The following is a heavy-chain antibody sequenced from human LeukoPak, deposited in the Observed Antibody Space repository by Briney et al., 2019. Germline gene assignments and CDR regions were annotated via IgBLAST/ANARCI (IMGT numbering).Heavy chain of an antibody. CDR2: IYYSGTT. V-gene: IGHV4-30-4*01. CDR1: GASISGADHY. J-gene: IGHJ4*02. D-gene: IGHD2/OR15-2a*01. Sequence: SETLSLTCFVSGASISGADHYWSWIRQPPGKGLEWIGDIYYSGTTSYNPSLKSRVLISVDTSKNHFSLKLSSVTAADTAMYYCARVSDTVPSIYFDFWGQGTLVTVSP. CDR3: ARVSDTVPSIYFDF.